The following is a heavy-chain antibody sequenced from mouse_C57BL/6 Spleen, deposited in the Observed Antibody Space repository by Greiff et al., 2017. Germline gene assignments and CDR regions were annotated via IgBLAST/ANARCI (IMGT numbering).Heavy chain of an antibody. D-gene: IGHD2-4*01. Sequence: QVQLQQPGTELVKPGASVKLSCKASGYTFTSYWMHWVKQRPGQGLEWIGNINPSNGGTNYNEKFKSKATLTVDKSSSTAYMQLSSLTSEYAAVYYCARKDLYDYAGTWFACWGQGALVTVSA. CDR2: INPSNGGT. V-gene: IGHV1-53*01. CDR1: GYTFTSYW. CDR3: ARKDLYDYAGTWFAC. J-gene: IGHJ3*01.